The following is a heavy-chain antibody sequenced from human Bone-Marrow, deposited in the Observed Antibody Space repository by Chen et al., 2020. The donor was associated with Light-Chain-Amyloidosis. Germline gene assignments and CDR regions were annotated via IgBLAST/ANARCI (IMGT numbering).Heavy chain of an antibody. CDR2: ISSTSSYI. CDR1: GFTCSTYG. D-gene: IGHD4-4*01. CDR3: ARRGSTGTAVDY. Sequence: EVQLVESGGGLVKPGGSLRLSCAASGFTCSTYGMNWVRQAPGKGLEWVSSISSTSSYIYYADSVKGRFTISRDNAKNSLYLQINSLRAEDTAVYYCARRGSTGTAVDYWGQGTLVTVSS. V-gene: IGHV3-21*01. J-gene: IGHJ4*02.